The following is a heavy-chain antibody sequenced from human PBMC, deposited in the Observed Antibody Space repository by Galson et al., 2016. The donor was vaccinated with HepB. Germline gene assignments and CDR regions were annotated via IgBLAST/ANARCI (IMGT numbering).Heavy chain of an antibody. V-gene: IGHV3-23*01. CDR2: ISGSGGST. D-gene: IGHD4-23*01. J-gene: IGHJ2*01. CDR1: GFTFRSYA. Sequence: SLRLSCAASGFTFRSYAMSWVRQAPGKGLEWVSTISGSGGSTHYADSVKGRFTISRDNAKNSLHLQMNSLRAEDTAVYYCTRAYVGKARRGTYWYFDLWGRGTLVTVSS. CDR3: TRAYVGKARRGTYWYFDL.